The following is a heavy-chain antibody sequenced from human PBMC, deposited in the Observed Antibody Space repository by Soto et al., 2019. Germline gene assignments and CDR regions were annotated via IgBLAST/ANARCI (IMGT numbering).Heavy chain of an antibody. D-gene: IGHD6-13*01. V-gene: IGHV4-34*01. CDR1: GGSFSGYY. CDR3: ARGIAAAGNFDY. CDR2: INHSGST. Sequence: PSETLSLTCAVYGGSFSGYYWSWIRQPPGKGLEWIGEINHSGSTNYNPSLKSRVTISVDTSKNQFSLKLSSVTAADTAVYYCARGIAAAGNFDYWGQGTLVTVYS. J-gene: IGHJ4*02.